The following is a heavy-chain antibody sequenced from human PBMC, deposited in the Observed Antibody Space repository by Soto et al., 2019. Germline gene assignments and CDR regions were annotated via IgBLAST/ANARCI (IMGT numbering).Heavy chain of an antibody. CDR3: ARDDCSGGSCYAWGYYYGMDV. Sequence: SETLSLTCTVSGGSVSSCSYYWSWIRQPPGKGLEWIGYIYYSGSTNYNPSLKSRVTISVDTSKNQFSLKLSSVTAADTAVYYCARDDCSGGSCYAWGYYYGMDVWGQGTTVTVSS. V-gene: IGHV4-61*01. D-gene: IGHD2-15*01. J-gene: IGHJ6*02. CDR2: IYYSGST. CDR1: GGSVSSCSYY.